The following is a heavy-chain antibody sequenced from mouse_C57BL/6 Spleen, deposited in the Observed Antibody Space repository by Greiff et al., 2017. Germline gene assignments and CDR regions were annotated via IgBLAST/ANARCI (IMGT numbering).Heavy chain of an antibody. V-gene: IGHV1-15*01. Sequence: QVQLQQSGAELVRPGASVTLSCKASGYTFTDYEMHWVKQTPVHGLEWIGAIDPETGGTAYNQKFKGKAILTADTSSSTAYMELRSLTSEDSAVYYCTRGLITTVVSPLDYWGQGTTLTVSS. CDR3: TRGLITTVVSPLDY. CDR2: IDPETGGT. D-gene: IGHD1-1*01. J-gene: IGHJ2*01. CDR1: GYTFTDYE.